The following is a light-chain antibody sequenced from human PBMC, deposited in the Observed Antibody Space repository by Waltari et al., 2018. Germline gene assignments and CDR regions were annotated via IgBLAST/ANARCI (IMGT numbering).Light chain of an antibody. J-gene: IGKJ2*01. CDR3: QQRSNWPYT. CDR2: AAS. CDR1: QSVRNY. Sequence: EIVLTQSPATLSLSPGERATLSCRASQSVRNYLAWYQQKPGQAPRLLIYAASNGATGIPARFSGSGSGTDFTLTISSLEPEDFAVYYCQQRSNWPYTFGQGTKLEIK. V-gene: IGKV3-11*01.